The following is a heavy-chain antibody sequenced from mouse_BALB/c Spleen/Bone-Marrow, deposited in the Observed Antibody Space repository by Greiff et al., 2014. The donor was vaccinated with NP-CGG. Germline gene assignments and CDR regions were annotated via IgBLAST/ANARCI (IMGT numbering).Heavy chain of an antibody. CDR1: GYAFTNYL. CDR2: INSGSGGT. Sequence: VKLQESGAELVRPGTSVKVSCKGSGYAFTNYLIEWVKQRPGQGLEWIGVINSGSGGTKYNEKFKGKATLTADKSSSTAYMLLSSLTSDDSAVYFCARAITDAMDYWGQGTSVTVSS. CDR3: ARAITDAMDY. V-gene: IGHV1-54*01. J-gene: IGHJ4*01. D-gene: IGHD2-4*01.